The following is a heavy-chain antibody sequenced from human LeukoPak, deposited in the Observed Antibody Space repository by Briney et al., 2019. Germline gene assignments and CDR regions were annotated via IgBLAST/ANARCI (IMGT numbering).Heavy chain of an antibody. Sequence: GGSLRLSCAASGFTFSSYAMHWVRQAPGKGLEWVAVISYDGSNKYYADSVKGRFTIPRDNSKNTLYLQMNSLRAEDTAVYYCARDSGYSLYYFDYWGQGTLVTVSS. J-gene: IGHJ4*02. D-gene: IGHD3-22*01. CDR3: ARDSGYSLYYFDY. V-gene: IGHV3-30*04. CDR1: GFTFSSYA. CDR2: ISYDGSNK.